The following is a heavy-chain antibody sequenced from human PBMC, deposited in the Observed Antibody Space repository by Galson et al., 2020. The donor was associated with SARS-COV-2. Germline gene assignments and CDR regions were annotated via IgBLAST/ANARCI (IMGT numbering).Heavy chain of an antibody. J-gene: IGHJ4*02. CDR1: GGTISDHA. V-gene: IGHV1-69*04. CDR2: IVPVVDIT. D-gene: IGHD6-13*01. Sequence: SVKVSCKDSGGTISDHAISWVRQAPGQGLEWMGRIVPVVDITIYAQKFQGRVTITTDKSTSTAYMELSSLRSDDTAVYYCARARDYIAGFLGYWGQGTLVTVSS. CDR3: ARARDYIAGFLGY.